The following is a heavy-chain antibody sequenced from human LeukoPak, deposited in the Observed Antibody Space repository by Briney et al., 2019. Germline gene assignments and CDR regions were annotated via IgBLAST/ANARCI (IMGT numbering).Heavy chain of an antibody. CDR3: ARGGGSSSWY. J-gene: IGHJ4*02. D-gene: IGHD6-13*01. V-gene: IGHV4-61*08. CDR1: GASISSGGYY. CDR2: IYYSGST. Sequence: SETLSLTCSVSGASISSGGYYWSWIRQPPGKGLEWIGYIYYSGSTNYNPSLKSRVTISVDTSKNQFSLKLSSVTAADTAVYYCARGGGSSSWYWGQGTLVTVSS.